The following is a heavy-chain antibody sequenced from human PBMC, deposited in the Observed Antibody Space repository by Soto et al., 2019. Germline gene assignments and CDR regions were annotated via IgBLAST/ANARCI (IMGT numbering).Heavy chain of an antibody. CDR1: GFTFSSYE. CDR2: ITSTGSTR. J-gene: IGHJ4*02. CDR3: ARGYCTSSACHWNFDY. D-gene: IGHD2-8*01. V-gene: IGHV3-48*03. Sequence: EVQLVESGGGLVQPGGSLRLSCAASGFTFSSYEMNWVRQAPGKGLEWVSDITSTGSTRYYADSVKGRFTISRDNAKNSVYLQMNSLRAEDTADYYCARGYCTSSACHWNFDYWGQGTLVTVSS.